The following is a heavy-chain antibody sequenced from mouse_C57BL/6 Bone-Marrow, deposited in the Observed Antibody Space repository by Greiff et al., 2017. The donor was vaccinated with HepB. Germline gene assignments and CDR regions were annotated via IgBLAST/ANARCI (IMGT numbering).Heavy chain of an antibody. Sequence: QVHVKQSGAELVRPGTSVKVSCKASGYAFTNYLIEWVKQRPGQGLEWIGVINPGSGGTNYNEKFKGKATLTADKSSSTAYMQLSSLTSEDSAVYFCARKGIYYERYYAMDYWGQGTSVTVSS. D-gene: IGHD2-4*01. V-gene: IGHV1-54*01. J-gene: IGHJ4*01. CDR3: ARKGIYYERYYAMDY. CDR2: INPGSGGT. CDR1: GYAFTNYL.